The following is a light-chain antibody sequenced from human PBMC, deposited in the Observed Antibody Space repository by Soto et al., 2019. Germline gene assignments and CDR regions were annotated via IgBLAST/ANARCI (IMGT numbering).Light chain of an antibody. CDR2: DAS. CDR1: QSVSSY. Sequence: EIVLTQSPATLSLSPGERATLSCRASQSVSSYLAWYQQKPGQAPRLLIYDASNRATGIPARFSGSGSGTDFTLTISSLEPEDFAVYYCQQYSASPLTFGQGTKVEI. V-gene: IGKV3-11*01. J-gene: IGKJ1*01. CDR3: QQYSASPLT.